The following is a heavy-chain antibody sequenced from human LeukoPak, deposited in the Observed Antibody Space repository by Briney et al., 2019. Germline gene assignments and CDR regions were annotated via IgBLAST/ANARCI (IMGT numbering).Heavy chain of an antibody. J-gene: IGHJ3*02. Sequence: SVKVSCKASGGTFSSYAISWVRQAPGQGLEWMGGIIPIFGTANYAQKFQGRVTITTDESTSTAYMELSSLRSEDTAAYYCARDSYGPYAFDIWGQGTMVTVSS. CDR2: IIPIFGTA. D-gene: IGHD5-18*01. V-gene: IGHV1-69*05. CDR1: GGTFSSYA. CDR3: ARDSYGPYAFDI.